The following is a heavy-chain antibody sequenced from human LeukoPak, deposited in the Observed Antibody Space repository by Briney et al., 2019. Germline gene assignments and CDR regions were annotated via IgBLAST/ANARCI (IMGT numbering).Heavy chain of an antibody. J-gene: IGHJ5*02. D-gene: IGHD3-16*01. CDR1: GGSISSYY. V-gene: IGHV4-59*01. Sequence: SETLSLTCTVSGGSISSYYWSWIRQPPGKGLEWIGYIYYSGSTNYNPSLKSRVTISVDMSKNQFSLKLSSVTAADTAMYYCARVSGSYLWRSWLNPWGQGTLVTVSS. CDR2: IYYSGST. CDR3: ARVSGSYLWRSWLNP.